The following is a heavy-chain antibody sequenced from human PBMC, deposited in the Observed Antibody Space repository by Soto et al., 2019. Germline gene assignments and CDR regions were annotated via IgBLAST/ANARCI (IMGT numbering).Heavy chain of an antibody. CDR1: GGTFSSYT. Sequence: GASVKVSCKASGGTFSSYTISWVRQAPGQGLEWMGRIIPILGIANYAQKFQGRVTITADTSTSTVYMELSSLRSEDTAVYYCARDLSKQQLVIFDYWGQGTLVTVSS. D-gene: IGHD6-13*01. CDR2: IIPILGIA. J-gene: IGHJ4*02. CDR3: ARDLSKQQLVIFDY. V-gene: IGHV1-69*04.